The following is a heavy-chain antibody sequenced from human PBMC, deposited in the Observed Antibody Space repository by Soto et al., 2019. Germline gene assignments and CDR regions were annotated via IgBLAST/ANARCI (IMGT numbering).Heavy chain of an antibody. CDR3: AKDLYGDYATDY. CDR1: GFTFTSYA. V-gene: IGHV3-23*01. Sequence: EVQLLESGGGLVQPGGSLRLSCAASGFTFTSYAMSWVRQAPGKGLEWVSAISGSGGSTYYADSVKGRFTISRDNSKSTLYLQMNSLRAEDTAVYYCAKDLYGDYATDYWGQGTMVTFSS. D-gene: IGHD4-17*01. J-gene: IGHJ4*02. CDR2: ISGSGGST.